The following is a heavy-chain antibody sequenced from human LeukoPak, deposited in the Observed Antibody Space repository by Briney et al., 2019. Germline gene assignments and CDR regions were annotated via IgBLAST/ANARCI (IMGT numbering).Heavy chain of an antibody. V-gene: IGHV3-43*01. D-gene: IGHD3-16*01. Sequence: GGSLRLSCAASGFTFDDYTMHWVRQAPGKGLEWVSLISWDGGSTNYAESVRGRFTISRDNSKNTLYLQMNSLRADDTAVFYCAKDGVILAPGESWYMDVWGSGTPVTVSS. CDR1: GFTFDDYT. CDR3: AKDGVILAPGESWYMDV. J-gene: IGHJ6*03. CDR2: ISWDGGST.